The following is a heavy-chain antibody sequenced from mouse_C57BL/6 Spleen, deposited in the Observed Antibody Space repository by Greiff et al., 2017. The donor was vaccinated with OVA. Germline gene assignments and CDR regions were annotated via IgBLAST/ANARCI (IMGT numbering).Heavy chain of an antibody. CDR3: AREVGQRGYFDV. D-gene: IGHD3-3*01. CDR1: GYAFSSYW. Sequence: VQLQQSGAELVKPGASVKISCKASGYAFSSYWMNWVKQRPGKGLEWIGQIYPGDGDTNYNGKFKGKATLTADKSSSTAYMQLSSLTSEDSAVYFCAREVGQRGYFDVWGTGTTVTVSS. CDR2: IYPGDGDT. J-gene: IGHJ1*03. V-gene: IGHV1-80*01.